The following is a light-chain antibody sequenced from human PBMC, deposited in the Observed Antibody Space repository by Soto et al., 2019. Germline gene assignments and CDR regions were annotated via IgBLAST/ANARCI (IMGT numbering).Light chain of an antibody. V-gene: IGKV3-20*01. CDR2: GTS. CDR1: QSVSSSH. J-gene: IGKJ1*01. CDR3: QQYGSSPPGGT. Sequence: IVLTQSPGTLSLSPGERATLSCRASQSVSSSHLAWYQQEPGQAPRLLIYGTSSRATGIPDRFSGSGSGTHFTLTISRLEPEDFAMYYCQQYGSSPPGGTFGQGTKVDIK.